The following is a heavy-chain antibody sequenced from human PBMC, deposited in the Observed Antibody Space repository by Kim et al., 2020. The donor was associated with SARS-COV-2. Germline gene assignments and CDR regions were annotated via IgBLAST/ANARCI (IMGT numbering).Heavy chain of an antibody. D-gene: IGHD4-17*01. Sequence: GGSLRLSCVASGFTFSSYAMSWVRQAPGKRLEWVSSISGAAGATYYADSVKGRFTISRDNSKSTAYLQMSSLRAEDTAVYYCAKVSAKNYGDLDYWGQGTLVTVSS. CDR2: ISGAAGAT. CDR1: GFTFSSYA. V-gene: IGHV3-23*01. CDR3: AKVSAKNYGDLDY. J-gene: IGHJ4*02.